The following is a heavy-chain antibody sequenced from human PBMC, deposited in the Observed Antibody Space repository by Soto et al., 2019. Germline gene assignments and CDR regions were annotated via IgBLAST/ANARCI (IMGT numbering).Heavy chain of an antibody. V-gene: IGHV1-69*13. Sequence: SVKVSCKASGGTCSSYAISWVRQAPGQGLEWMGGIIPIFGTADYAQKFQGRVTITADESTSTAYMELSSLRSEETAVYYCARDRKAYCGGDCFFDYWGQGNLVTVSS. CDR1: GGTCSSYA. CDR3: ARDRKAYCGGDCFFDY. D-gene: IGHD2-21*02. CDR2: IIPIFGTA. J-gene: IGHJ4*02.